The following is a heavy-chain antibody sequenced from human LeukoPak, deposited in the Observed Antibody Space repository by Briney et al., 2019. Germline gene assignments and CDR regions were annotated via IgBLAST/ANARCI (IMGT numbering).Heavy chain of an antibody. Sequence: SVKVSCKASGGTFSSNAISWVRQAPGQGLEWMGGTIPVYGTTNYAQKFQGRVTITADGSTGTVYMELNTLRSEDTAVYYCARAGPPSRDYYYYMDVWGTGTMVTVAS. V-gene: IGHV1-69*13. CDR2: TIPVYGTT. CDR3: ARAGPPSRDYYYYMDV. CDR1: GGTFSSNA. J-gene: IGHJ6*03.